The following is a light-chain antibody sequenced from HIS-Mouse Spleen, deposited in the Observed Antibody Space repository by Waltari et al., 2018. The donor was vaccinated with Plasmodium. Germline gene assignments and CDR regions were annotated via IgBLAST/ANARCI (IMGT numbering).Light chain of an antibody. CDR3: SSYTSSSTYG. CDR1: SSDVGSYNR. J-gene: IGLJ1*01. CDR2: EVS. Sequence: QSALTQPPSVSGSPGQSVTISCTGTSSDVGSYNRVSWYQQPPGTAPKRMIYEVSNRPSGVPDRVSGSKSGNTASLTISGLQAEDEADYYCSSYTSSSTYGVGTGTKVTVL. V-gene: IGLV2-18*02.